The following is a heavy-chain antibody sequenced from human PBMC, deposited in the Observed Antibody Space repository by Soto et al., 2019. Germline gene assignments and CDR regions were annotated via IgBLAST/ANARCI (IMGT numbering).Heavy chain of an antibody. J-gene: IGHJ4*02. CDR3: VTETQWHFDD. CDR2: ISPGGDNI. V-gene: IGHV3-11*01. D-gene: IGHD2-8*01. Sequence: VELVGSGGGFVKPGGSLRLSCAASGFSFSLRYMSWIRQSPGRGLEWVSYISPGGDNIQYADFVKGRFTISRDNPKDSLYLQMNSLRVEDTAVHYCVTETQWHFDDWGQGTLVTVSS. CDR1: GFSFSLRY.